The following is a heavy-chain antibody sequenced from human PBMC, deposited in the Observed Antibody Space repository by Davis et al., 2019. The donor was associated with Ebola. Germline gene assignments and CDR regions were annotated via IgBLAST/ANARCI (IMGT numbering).Heavy chain of an antibody. Sequence: GESLKISCAASGFTVSSNYMSWVRQAPGKGLEWVSVIYSGGSTYYADSVKGRFTISRDNSKNTLYLQMNSLRAEDTAVYYCATFNSWAKYNWFDPWGQGTLVTVSS. V-gene: IGHV3-53*01. D-gene: IGHD6-13*01. J-gene: IGHJ5*02. CDR1: GFTVSSNY. CDR2: IYSGGST. CDR3: ATFNSWAKYNWFDP.